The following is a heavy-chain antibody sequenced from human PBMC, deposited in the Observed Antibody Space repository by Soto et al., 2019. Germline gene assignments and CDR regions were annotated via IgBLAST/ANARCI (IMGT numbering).Heavy chain of an antibody. CDR1: GYTFTSYG. CDR2: ISAYNGNT. D-gene: IGHD2-2*01. CDR3: ARGYCSSTSCLSALFDY. J-gene: IGHJ4*02. Sequence: ASVKVSCKASGYTFTSYGISWVRQAPGQGLEWMGWISAYNGNTNYAQKLQGRVTMTTDTSTSTAYMELRSLRSDDTAVYYCARGYCSSTSCLSALFDYWGQGTLVTVSS. V-gene: IGHV1-18*01.